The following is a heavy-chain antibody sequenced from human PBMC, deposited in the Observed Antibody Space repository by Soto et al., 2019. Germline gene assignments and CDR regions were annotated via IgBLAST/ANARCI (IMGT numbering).Heavy chain of an antibody. CDR3: VNGGGVYGAPS. Sequence: GGSLRLSCAASGLTFSSYAMSWVRQAPGKGLEWVSAISGSGGSTYYADSVKGRFTISRDNSKNTLYLQMNSLRAEDTTVYYCVNGGGVYGAPSWGQGTLVTVSS. J-gene: IGHJ4*02. V-gene: IGHV3-23*01. CDR1: GLTFSSYA. D-gene: IGHD4-17*01. CDR2: ISGSGGST.